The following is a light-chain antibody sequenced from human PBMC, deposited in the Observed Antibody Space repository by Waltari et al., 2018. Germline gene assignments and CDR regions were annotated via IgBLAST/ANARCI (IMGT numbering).Light chain of an antibody. CDR1: QSVLYSSNNKNY. V-gene: IGKV4-1*01. Sequence: DIVMTQSPDFLAVSLVERATINCKSSQSVLYSSNNKNYLAWYQQKPGQPPKLLIYWASTRESGVPDRFSGSGSGTDFTLTISSLQAEDVAVYYCQQYYSTPYTFGQGTKLEIK. J-gene: IGKJ2*01. CDR2: WAS. CDR3: QQYYSTPYT.